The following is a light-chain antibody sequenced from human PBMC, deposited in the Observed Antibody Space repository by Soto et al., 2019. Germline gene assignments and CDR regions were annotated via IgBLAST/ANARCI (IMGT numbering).Light chain of an antibody. V-gene: IGKV1-5*03. J-gene: IGKJ1*01. CDR3: QQYTTYSRT. CDR1: ESISRW. Sequence: DIQMTQSPSTLSASVGDRVNITCRASESISRWLAWYQQKPGEAPTLLMYKASFLQSGVPSRFSGGESGTEFTLSISGLQPDDFEPYYCQQYTTYSRTFGQGTKVDIK. CDR2: KAS.